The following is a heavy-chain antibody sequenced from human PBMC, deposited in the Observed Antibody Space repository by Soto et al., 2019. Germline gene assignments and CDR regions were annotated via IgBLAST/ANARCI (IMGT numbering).Heavy chain of an antibody. V-gene: IGHV3-48*01. CDR2: ISSSSSSI. Sequence: GGSLRLSCAASGFTFSSYSMNWVRQAPGKGLEWVSYISSSSSSIYYADSVKGRFTISRDNAKNSLYLQMNSLRAEDTALYYCAKGLRLPYAFDIWGQGTMVTVSS. CDR1: GFTFSSYS. J-gene: IGHJ3*02. CDR3: AKGLRLPYAFDI. D-gene: IGHD2-15*01.